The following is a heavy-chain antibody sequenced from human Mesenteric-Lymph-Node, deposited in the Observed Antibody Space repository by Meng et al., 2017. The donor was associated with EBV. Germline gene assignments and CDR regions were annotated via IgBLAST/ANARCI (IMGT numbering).Heavy chain of an antibody. J-gene: IGHJ4*02. CDR2: NNTNTGNP. V-gene: IGHV7-4-1*02. D-gene: IGHD3-10*01. Sequence: QLQLVQSGSELKKPGASVKGSCKASGDTSTTYGISWVRQAPGQGLEWMGWNNTNTGNPTYAQGFTGRFVFSLDTSVSTAYLQISSLKAEDTAVYYCLRYYGSGNDDAFDYCGQGTLVTVSS. CDR1: GDTSTTYG. CDR3: LRYYGSGNDDAFDY.